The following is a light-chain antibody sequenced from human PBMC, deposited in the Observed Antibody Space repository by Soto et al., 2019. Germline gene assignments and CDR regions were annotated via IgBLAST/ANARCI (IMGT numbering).Light chain of an antibody. CDR3: WSYAGSSTSV. CDR2: DVS. Sequence: QSALTQPRSVSGSPGQSVTISCTGTSSDVGTYNYVSWYQQHPGKAPKLMIYDVSKRPSGVPDLFSGSNSGNTSSLTISGLQAEDDSDYYCWSYAGSSTSVFGGGTKLTVL. V-gene: IGLV2-11*01. J-gene: IGLJ2*01. CDR1: SSDVGTYNY.